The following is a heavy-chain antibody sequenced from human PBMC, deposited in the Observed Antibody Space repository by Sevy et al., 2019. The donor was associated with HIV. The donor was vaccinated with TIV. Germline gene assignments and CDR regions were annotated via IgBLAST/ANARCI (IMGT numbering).Heavy chain of an antibody. V-gene: IGHV3-23*01. CDR1: GFTFSSYA. J-gene: IGHJ5*02. CDR2: ISGSGGST. Sequence: GGSLRLSCAASGFTFSSYAMSWVRQAPGKGLEWVSAISGSGGSTYYADSVKGRFTISRDNSRNTLYLQMNSLRAEDTAVYYCAKGGSSGWYNWFDPWGQGTLVTVSS. CDR3: AKGGSSGWYNWFDP. D-gene: IGHD6-19*01.